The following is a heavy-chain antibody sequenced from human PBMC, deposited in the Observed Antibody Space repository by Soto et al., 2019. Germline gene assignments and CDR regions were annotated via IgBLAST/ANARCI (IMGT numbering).Heavy chain of an antibody. V-gene: IGHV1-2*02. CDR3: ARDRTFCWELPTNWFGP. Sequence: ASVKVSCKASGYTFTGYYMHWVRQAPGQGLEWMGWINPNSGGTNYAQKFQGRVTMTRDTSISTAYMELSRLRSDDTAVYYCARDRTFCWELPTNWFGPWGQGTMVTVSS. CDR1: GYTFTGYY. D-gene: IGHD1-26*01. J-gene: IGHJ5*02. CDR2: INPNSGGT.